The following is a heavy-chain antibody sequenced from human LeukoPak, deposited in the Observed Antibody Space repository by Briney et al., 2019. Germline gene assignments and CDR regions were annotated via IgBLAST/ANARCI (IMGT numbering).Heavy chain of an antibody. CDR2: IISSGSTI. J-gene: IGHJ6*03. Sequence: NPGGSLRLSCAASGFTFSIYTMNWVRQAPGKGLEWVSYIISSGSTIYYADSVKGRFTISRDNAKNSLYLQMNSLRAEDTAVYYCARASGSYPMWYYMDVWGKGTTVTISS. CDR1: GFTFSIYT. D-gene: IGHD1-26*01. V-gene: IGHV3-48*03. CDR3: ARASGSYPMWYYMDV.